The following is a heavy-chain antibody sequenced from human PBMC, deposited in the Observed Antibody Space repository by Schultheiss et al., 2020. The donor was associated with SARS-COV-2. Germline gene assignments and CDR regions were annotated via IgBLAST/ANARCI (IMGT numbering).Heavy chain of an antibody. D-gene: IGHD1-26*01. Sequence: GGSLRLSCAASGFTFSSYAMSWVRQAPGKGLEWVSAISGSGGSTYYADSVKGRFTISRDNSKNTLYLQMNSLRAEDTAVYYCARHPHPTYYYYGMDVWGQGTTVTVSS. CDR1: GFTFSSYA. V-gene: IGHV3-23*01. J-gene: IGHJ6*02. CDR3: ARHPHPTYYYYGMDV. CDR2: ISGSGGST.